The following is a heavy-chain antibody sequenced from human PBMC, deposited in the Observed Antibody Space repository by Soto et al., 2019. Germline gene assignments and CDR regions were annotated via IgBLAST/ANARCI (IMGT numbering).Heavy chain of an antibody. J-gene: IGHJ4*02. V-gene: IGHV3-74*01. CDR2: INSDGTDT. D-gene: IGHD3-16*01. Sequence: PGGSLRLSCAASGFTFSSSWMHWVRQAPGKGLVWVSHINSDGTDTNYADSVKGRFTISRDNAKNTVYPQMNSLRAEDTAVYYCARDWSYALNYWGQGSLVTVSS. CDR3: ARDWSYALNY. CDR1: GFTFSSSW.